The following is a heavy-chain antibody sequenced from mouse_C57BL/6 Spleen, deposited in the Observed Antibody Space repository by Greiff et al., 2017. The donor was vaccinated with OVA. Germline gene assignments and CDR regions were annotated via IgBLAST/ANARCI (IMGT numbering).Heavy chain of an antibody. Sequence: QVQLKQPGAELVMPGASVKLSCKASGYTFTSYWMHWVKQRPGQGLEWIGEIDPSDSYTNYNQKFKGKSTLTVDKSSSTAYMQLSSLTSEDSAVYYCARVITTVVGSHWYFDVWGTGTTVTVSS. J-gene: IGHJ1*03. V-gene: IGHV1-69*01. CDR1: GYTFTSYW. D-gene: IGHD1-1*01. CDR2: IDPSDSYT. CDR3: ARVITTVVGSHWYFDV.